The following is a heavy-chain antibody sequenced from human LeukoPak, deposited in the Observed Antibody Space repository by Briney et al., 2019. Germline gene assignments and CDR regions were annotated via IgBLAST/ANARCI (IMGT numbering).Heavy chain of an antibody. CDR3: ARGRSKDYYDSSGYYYSY. J-gene: IGHJ4*02. CDR2: IYYSGNT. CDR1: GGSISSYY. V-gene: IGHV4-59*12. D-gene: IGHD3-22*01. Sequence: SETLSLTCTVSGGSISSYYWSWVRQPPGKGLEWIGYIYYSGNTNYNPSLKSRVTISVDTSKNQFSLKLSSVTAADTAVYYCARGRSKDYYDSSGYYYSYWGQGTLVTVSS.